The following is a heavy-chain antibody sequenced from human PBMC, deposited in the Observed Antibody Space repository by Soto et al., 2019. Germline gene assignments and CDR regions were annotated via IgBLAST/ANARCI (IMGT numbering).Heavy chain of an antibody. Sequence: EVQLVESGGDLVKPGGSLRLSCAASGFSFSNYWMNWVRQAPGKGLEWVGRIKRKIDGEATDYAGPVKGRFTVFRDHSKSAVYLQMQSLKGDDTAVYYFTTGSVEGVWGQGTTVTVS. CDR1: GFSFSNYW. D-gene: IGHD2-15*01. CDR3: TTGSVEGV. J-gene: IGHJ6*02. CDR2: IKRKIDGEAT. V-gene: IGHV3-15*07.